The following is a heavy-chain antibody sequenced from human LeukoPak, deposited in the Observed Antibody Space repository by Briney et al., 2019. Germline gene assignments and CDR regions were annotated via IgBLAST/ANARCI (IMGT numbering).Heavy chain of an antibody. CDR1: GFTFSNAW. D-gene: IGHD6-25*01. V-gene: IGHV3-74*01. J-gene: IGHJ3*02. Sequence: GGSLRLSCAASGFTFSNAWMSWVRQAPGKGLVWVSRINSDGSSTSYADSVKGRFTISRDNAKNTLYLQMNSLRAEDTAVYYCARRSAAKNAFDIWGQGTMVTVSS. CDR3: ARRSAAKNAFDI. CDR2: INSDGSST.